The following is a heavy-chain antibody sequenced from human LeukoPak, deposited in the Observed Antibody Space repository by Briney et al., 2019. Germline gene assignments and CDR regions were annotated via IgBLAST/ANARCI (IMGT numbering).Heavy chain of an antibody. D-gene: IGHD3-9*01. Sequence: PSETLSLTCTVSGGSISSYYWSWIRQPPGEGLEGIGYIHNSGSTSYDPSLKSRVTISVDTSKNQFSLKLSSVTAADTAVYYCARSLMYYNILTGYSPQNFDYWGQGTLVTVSS. J-gene: IGHJ4*02. CDR3: ARSLMYYNILTGYSPQNFDY. CDR1: GGSISSYY. V-gene: IGHV4-59*01. CDR2: IHNSGST.